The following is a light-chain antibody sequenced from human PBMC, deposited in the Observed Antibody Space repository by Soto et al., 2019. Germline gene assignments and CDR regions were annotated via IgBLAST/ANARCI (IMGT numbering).Light chain of an antibody. Sequence: DIVMTQSPDSLAVSLGERATINCRSSQSFLYSSNNKNYLAWYQLKPGQPPKLLIDWASTRVSGVPDRFSGSGSGSDFTLTISSLEAEDVATYYCQQYYHNPTFVQGTRVEIK. CDR3: QQYYHNPT. CDR1: QSFLYSSNNKNY. CDR2: WAS. V-gene: IGKV4-1*01. J-gene: IGKJ1*01.